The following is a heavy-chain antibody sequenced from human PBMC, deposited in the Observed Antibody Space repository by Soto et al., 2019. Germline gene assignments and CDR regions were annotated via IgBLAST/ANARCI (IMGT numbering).Heavy chain of an antibody. D-gene: IGHD7-27*01. CDR2: ISYDGTNK. CDR1: VPSFSTSP. V-gene: IGHV3-30-3*01. CDR3: ARDPKTSGGQHWAFNYFDS. J-gene: IGHJ4*02. Sequence: TGSYPRPSCAAPVPSFSTSPLHSFRQAPVQVSECRPVISYDGTNKFYADSVKVRFTISRDNSKSTLYLQVDSLRPEDAAVYYCARDPKTSGGQHWAFNYFDSWGQGTLVTVSS.